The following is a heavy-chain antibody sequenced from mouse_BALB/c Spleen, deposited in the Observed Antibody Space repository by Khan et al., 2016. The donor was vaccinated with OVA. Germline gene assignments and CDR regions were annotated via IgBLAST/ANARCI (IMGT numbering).Heavy chain of an antibody. Sequence: EVELVESGGGLVKPGGSLKLSCTVSGFAFSNYDMSWVRQTPEKRLDWVVYISSGGGTTYYPDTAKGRFTVSRDNAKNTLYLQMNSLMSEDTAMYYWARLQYYGSNYNVDYWGQGTTLTVSS. D-gene: IGHD1-1*01. V-gene: IGHV5-12-1*01. CDR3: ARLQYYGSNYNVDY. CDR1: GFAFSNYD. J-gene: IGHJ2*01. CDR2: ISSGGGTT.